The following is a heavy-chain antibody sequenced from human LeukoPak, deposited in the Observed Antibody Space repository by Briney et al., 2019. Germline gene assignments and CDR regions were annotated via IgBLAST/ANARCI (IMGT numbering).Heavy chain of an antibody. CDR3: ARGGWVVAARLAGLDFDY. J-gene: IGHJ4*02. D-gene: IGHD6-6*01. Sequence: GASVKVSCKASGYTFTSYDINWVRQATGQGLEWMGWMNPNSGNTGYAQKFQGRVTITRNTSISTAYMELSSLRSEDTAVYYCARGGWVVAARLAGLDFDYWGQGTLVTVSS. CDR2: MNPNSGNT. V-gene: IGHV1-8*03. CDR1: GYTFTSYD.